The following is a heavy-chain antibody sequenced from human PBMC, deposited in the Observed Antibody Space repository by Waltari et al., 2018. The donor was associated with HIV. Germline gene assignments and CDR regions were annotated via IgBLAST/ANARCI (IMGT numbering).Heavy chain of an antibody. J-gene: IGHJ5*02. CDR3: ARDGKSSYYYDSSPNWFDP. CDR1: AGSLCAGASS. D-gene: IGHD3-22*01. CDR2: IYYSGST. Sequence: QVQLQESCPGLVKPSQTLSLACTVSAGSLCAGASSCSSISQHPGKGLEWIGFIYYSGSTYYNPSLKSRVTISVDTSKNQFSLKLSSVTAADTAVYYCARDGKSSYYYDSSPNWFDPWGQGTLVAVSS. V-gene: IGHV4-31*03.